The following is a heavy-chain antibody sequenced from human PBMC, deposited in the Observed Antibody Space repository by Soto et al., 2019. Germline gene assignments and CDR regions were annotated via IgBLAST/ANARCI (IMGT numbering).Heavy chain of an antibody. Sequence: EVQLLESGGGLVQPGGSLRLSCAASGFTFSSYAMSWVRQAPGKGLEWVSAISGSGGSTYYADSVKGRFTISRDNSKNTLYLQMNSLRGEDTAGYYCAKVIAAAGTGYWFDPWGHGTLVTVSS. J-gene: IGHJ5*02. CDR3: AKVIAAAGTGYWFDP. V-gene: IGHV3-23*01. CDR2: ISGSGGST. CDR1: GFTFSSYA. D-gene: IGHD6-13*01.